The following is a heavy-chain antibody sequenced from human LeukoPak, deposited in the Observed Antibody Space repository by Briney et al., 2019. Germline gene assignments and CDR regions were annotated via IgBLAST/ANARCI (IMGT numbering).Heavy chain of an antibody. Sequence: ASVKVSCKTSGYTFGGYYIQWVRQAPGQGLEWMGWINPNSGATKYAQKFQGRVTMTRDTSISTGYMELSRLRSDDTAVYYCASLTGNYYDSSGYTGFDYWGQGTLVTVSS. CDR2: INPNSGAT. J-gene: IGHJ4*02. CDR3: ASLTGNYYDSSGYTGFDY. V-gene: IGHV1-2*02. D-gene: IGHD3-22*01. CDR1: GYTFGGYY.